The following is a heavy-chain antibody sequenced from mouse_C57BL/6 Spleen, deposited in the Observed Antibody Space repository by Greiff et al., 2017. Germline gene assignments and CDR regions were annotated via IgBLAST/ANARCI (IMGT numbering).Heavy chain of an antibody. CDR2: IDPSDSET. V-gene: IGHV1-52*01. Sequence: QVQLQQPGAELVRPGSSVKLSCKASGYTFTSYWMHWVKQRPIQGLEWIGNIDPSDSETHSNQKFKDKATLTVDKSSSTAYMQLSSLTSEDSAVYYCARLGDYGAYWGKGTTLTVSS. CDR3: ARLGDYGAY. D-gene: IGHD2-4*01. J-gene: IGHJ2*01. CDR1: GYTFTSYW.